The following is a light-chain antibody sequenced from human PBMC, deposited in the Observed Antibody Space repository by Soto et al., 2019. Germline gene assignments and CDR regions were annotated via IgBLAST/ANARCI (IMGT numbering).Light chain of an antibody. V-gene: IGKV3-20*01. J-gene: IGKJ2*01. Sequence: EIVLTQSPGTVSLSPGERVTLSCRASRRVGSNYLAWYQQIPGQAPRLLIYGASTRASGVSDRFSGSGSATDLTLTINRLEPGGLGVYYCQQYGNSPQTFGQGTKLEIK. CDR3: QQYGNSPQT. CDR2: GAS. CDR1: RRVGSNY.